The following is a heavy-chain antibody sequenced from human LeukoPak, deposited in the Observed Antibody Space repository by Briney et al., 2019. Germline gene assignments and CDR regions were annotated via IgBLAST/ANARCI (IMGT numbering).Heavy chain of an antibody. CDR3: ATREYSSSWSLYYYYYGMDV. CDR1: GFTFSSYA. Sequence: GGSLRLSCAASGFTFSSYAMHWVRQAPGKGLEWVAVISYDGSNKYYADSVKGRFTISRDNSKNTLYLQMNSLRAEDTAVYYCATREYSSSWSLYYYYYGMDVWGQGTTVTVSS. J-gene: IGHJ6*02. V-gene: IGHV3-30-3*01. CDR2: ISYDGSNK. D-gene: IGHD6-13*01.